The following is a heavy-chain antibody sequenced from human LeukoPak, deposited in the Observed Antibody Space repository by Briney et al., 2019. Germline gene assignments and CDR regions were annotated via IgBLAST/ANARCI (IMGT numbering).Heavy chain of an antibody. J-gene: IGHJ2*01. V-gene: IGHV4-34*01. CDR2: INHSGST. Sequence: PSETLSLTCAVYGGSFSGYYWSWIRQPPGKGLEWIGEINHSGSTNYNPSLKGRVTISVDTSKNQFSLKLSSVTAADTAVYYCARARKSRYFDLWGRGTLVTVSS. CDR1: GGSFSGYY. CDR3: ARARKSRYFDL.